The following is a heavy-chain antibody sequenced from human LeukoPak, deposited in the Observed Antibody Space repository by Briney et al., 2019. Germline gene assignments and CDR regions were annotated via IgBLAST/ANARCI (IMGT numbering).Heavy chain of an antibody. CDR1: GGTFSSYA. CDR3: ASSPGYYGSGRDGYFDY. Sequence: SVKVSCKASGGTFSSYAISWVRQAPGQGLEWMGGIIPIFGTANYAQKFQGRVTITTDESTSTAYMELSSLRSEDTAVYYCASSPGYYGSGRDGYFDYWGQGTLVTVSS. V-gene: IGHV1-69*05. CDR2: IIPIFGTA. D-gene: IGHD3-10*01. J-gene: IGHJ4*02.